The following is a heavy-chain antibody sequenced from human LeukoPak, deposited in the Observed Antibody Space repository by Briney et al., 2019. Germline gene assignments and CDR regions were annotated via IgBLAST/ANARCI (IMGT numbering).Heavy chain of an antibody. CDR3: ARIQSRIIAARPGNPAFDY. J-gene: IGHJ4*02. Sequence: ASVKVSCKASGYTFTSYDISWGRQAPGQGLEWMGWISTYNDNTHYAQKLQGRVTMTTDTSTSTVSMELKSLRSDDTAVYYCARIQSRIIAARPGNPAFDYWGRGTLVTVSS. CDR2: ISTYNDNT. CDR1: GYTFTSYD. D-gene: IGHD6-6*01. V-gene: IGHV1-18*01.